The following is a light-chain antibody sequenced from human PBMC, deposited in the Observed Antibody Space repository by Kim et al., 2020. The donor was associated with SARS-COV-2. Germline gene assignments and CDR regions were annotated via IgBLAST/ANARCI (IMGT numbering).Light chain of an antibody. Sequence: GQSATSSCTGTSSGVSVYNYVSCYQHHPGKAPILMSYEVTKRPSVVPNRFSGAKSGNTASLTVSGLRAEEEADYYCTSYAGSHNLVFGGGTQLTVL. CDR1: SSGVSVYNY. V-gene: IGLV2-8*01. J-gene: IGLJ3*02. CDR3: TSYAGSHNLV. CDR2: EVT.